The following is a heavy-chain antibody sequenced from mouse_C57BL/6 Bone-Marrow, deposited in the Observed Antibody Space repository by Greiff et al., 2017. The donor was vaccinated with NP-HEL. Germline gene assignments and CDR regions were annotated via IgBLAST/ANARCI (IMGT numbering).Heavy chain of an antibody. V-gene: IGHV10-3*01. CDR2: ISSKSSNYAT. CDR3: VREGDYDVYYYAMDY. D-gene: IGHD2-4*01. Sequence: EVKLMESGGGLVQPKGSLKLSCAASGFTFNTYAMHWVRQAPGKGLEWVARISSKSSNYATYYADSVKDRFTISRDDSQSMVYLQMNNLKTEDTAMYYCVREGDYDVYYYAMDYWGQGTSVTVSS. J-gene: IGHJ4*01. CDR1: GFTFNTYA.